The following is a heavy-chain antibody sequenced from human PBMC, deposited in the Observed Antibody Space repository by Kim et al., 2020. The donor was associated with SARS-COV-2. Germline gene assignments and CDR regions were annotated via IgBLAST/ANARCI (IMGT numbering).Heavy chain of an antibody. J-gene: IGHJ4*02. CDR3: ARDDIVVPYSDY. D-gene: IGHD2-15*01. V-gene: IGHV1-2*06. Sequence: ASVKVSCKASGYTFTGYYMHWVRQPPGQGLEWMGRINPNSGGTNYAQKFQGRVTMTRDTSISTAYMELSRLRSDDTAVYYCARDDIVVPYSDYWGQGTLVTVSS. CDR2: INPNSGGT. CDR1: GYTFTGYY.